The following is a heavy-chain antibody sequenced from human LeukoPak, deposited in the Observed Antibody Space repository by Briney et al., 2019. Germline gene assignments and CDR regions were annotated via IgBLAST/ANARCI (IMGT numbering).Heavy chain of an antibody. Sequence: GGSLRLSCAASGFTFNNYAMSWVRQAPGKGLEWVSGITGSGGSTYCADSVKGRFAISRDNSKNTLYLQMNSLRAEDTAVYYCAKFGESSSYYYYYYYMDVWGKGTTVTVSS. CDR3: AKFGESSSYYYYYYYMDV. CDR1: GFTFNNYA. D-gene: IGHD3-22*01. J-gene: IGHJ6*03. CDR2: ITGSGGST. V-gene: IGHV3-23*01.